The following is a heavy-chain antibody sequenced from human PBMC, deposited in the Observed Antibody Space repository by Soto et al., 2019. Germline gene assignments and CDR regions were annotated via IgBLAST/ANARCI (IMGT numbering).Heavy chain of an antibody. CDR3: ARGRYCSGRSCYYFHY. D-gene: IGHD2-15*01. Sequence: QVQLVQSGAEVKKPGSSVKVSCKASGGTFSSYAISWVRQAPGQGLEWMGGIIPIFGTANYAQKFQGRVTITADDSTSTAYMELSSLRSQDTAVYYCARGRYCSGRSCYYFHYWGQGTLVTVSS. CDR2: IIPIFGTA. V-gene: IGHV1-69*12. J-gene: IGHJ4*02. CDR1: GGTFSSYA.